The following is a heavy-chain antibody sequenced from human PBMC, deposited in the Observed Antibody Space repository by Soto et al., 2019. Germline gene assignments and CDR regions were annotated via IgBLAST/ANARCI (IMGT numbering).Heavy chain of an antibody. CDR3: ARDQGQQLGNYYYYGMDV. D-gene: IGHD6-13*01. CDR2: ISYDGSNK. J-gene: IGHJ6*02. CDR1: GFTFSSYA. V-gene: IGHV3-30-3*01. Sequence: GGSLRLSCAASGFTFSSYAMHWVRQAPGKGLEWVAVISYDGSNKYYADSVKGRFTISRDNSKNTLYLQMNSLRAEDTAVYYCARDQGQQLGNYYYYGMDVWGPGTTVTVSS.